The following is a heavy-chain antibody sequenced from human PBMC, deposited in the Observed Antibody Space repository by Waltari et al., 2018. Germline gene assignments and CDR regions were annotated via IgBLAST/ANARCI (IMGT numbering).Heavy chain of an antibody. J-gene: IGHJ4*02. Sequence: EVQLVESGGGLVQPGRSLRLSCAASGFTFDDYAMHWVRQAPGKGLEWVSGISWNSGSIGYADSVKGRFTISRDNAKNSLYLQMNSLRAEDTALYYCAKAAWQVRGVITPFDYWGQGTLVTVSS. CDR3: AKAAWQVRGVITPFDY. CDR2: ISWNSGSI. CDR1: GFTFDDYA. V-gene: IGHV3-9*01. D-gene: IGHD3-10*01.